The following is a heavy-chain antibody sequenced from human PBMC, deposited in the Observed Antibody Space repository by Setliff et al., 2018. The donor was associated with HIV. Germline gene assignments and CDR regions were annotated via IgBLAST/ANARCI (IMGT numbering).Heavy chain of an antibody. CDR1: GGSMSTHY. CDR2: IYTTGST. V-gene: IGHV4-59*11. J-gene: IGHJ3*02. CDR3: ASGSPFDGFDM. D-gene: IGHD1-26*01. Sequence: TSETLSLTCNVSGGSMSTHYWSWIRQTPGKGLEWIGHIYTTGSTHYNPSLRSRVTISIDTSKSHFSLRLKSVTAADTALYYCASGSPFDGFDMWGQGTMVTVSS.